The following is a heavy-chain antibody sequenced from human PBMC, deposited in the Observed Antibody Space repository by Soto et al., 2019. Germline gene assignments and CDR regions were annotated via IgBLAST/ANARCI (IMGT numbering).Heavy chain of an antibody. CDR2: TYYRSKWYN. CDR1: GDSVSSNSAA. CDR3: ARGGIAVAATYSSYYYMDV. Sequence: SQTLSLTCASSGDSVSSNSAAWNWIRQSPSRGLEWLGRTYYRSKWYNDYAVSVKSRMTINPDTSKNQFSLQLNSVTPDDTAVYYCARGGIAVAATYSSYYYMDVWGTGTTVTVSS. D-gene: IGHD6-19*01. V-gene: IGHV6-1*01. J-gene: IGHJ6*03.